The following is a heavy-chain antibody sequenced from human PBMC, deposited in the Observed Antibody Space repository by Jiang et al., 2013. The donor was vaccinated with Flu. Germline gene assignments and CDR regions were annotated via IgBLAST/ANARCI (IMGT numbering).Heavy chain of an antibody. V-gene: IGHV1-2*02. CDR1: GYTFTGHY. J-gene: IGHJ3*02. D-gene: IGHD3-16*01. CDR2: INPKRGGT. Sequence: SGAEVKKPGASVKVSCKASGYTFTGHYIHWVRQAPGQGLEWMGWINPKRGGTDYAQKFQGRVTMTRDTSINTVYLELTRVRSDDTAVYYCARVRETSIDNDSFIDGDAFDIWAKGQWSPSLQ. CDR3: ARVRETSIDNDSFIDGDAFDI.